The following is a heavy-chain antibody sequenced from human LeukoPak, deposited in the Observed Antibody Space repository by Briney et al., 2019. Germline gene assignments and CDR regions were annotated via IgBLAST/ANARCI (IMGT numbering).Heavy chain of an antibody. CDR3: ARDTARITTFGVAKYMDV. J-gene: IGHJ6*03. Sequence: GASVKVSCKASGYTFTGYYIHWVRQAPGQGLEWMGWINPNSGGTNYAQKFQGRVTMTRDTSISTAYMELSRLRSDDTAVYYCARDTARITTFGVAKYMDVWGKGTTVTVSS. CDR2: INPNSGGT. V-gene: IGHV1-2*02. D-gene: IGHD3-3*01. CDR1: GYTFTGYY.